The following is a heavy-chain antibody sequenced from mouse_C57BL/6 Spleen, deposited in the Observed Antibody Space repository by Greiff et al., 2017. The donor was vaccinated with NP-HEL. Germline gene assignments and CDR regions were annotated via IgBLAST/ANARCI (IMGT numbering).Heavy chain of an antibody. CDR1: GYTFTDYY. CDR3: ALIYYDYAGAMDY. J-gene: IGHJ4*01. V-gene: IGHV1-26*01. Sequence: EVQLQQSGPELVKPGASVKISCKASGYTFTDYYMNWVKQSHGKSLEWIGDINPNNGGTSYNQKFKGKATLTVDKSSSTAYMELRSLTSEDSAVYYCALIYYDYAGAMDYWGQGTSVTVSS. D-gene: IGHD2-4*01. CDR2: INPNNGGT.